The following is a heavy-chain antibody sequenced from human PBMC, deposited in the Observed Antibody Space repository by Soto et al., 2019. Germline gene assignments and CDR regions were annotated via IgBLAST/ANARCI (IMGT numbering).Heavy chain of an antibody. CDR2: IKSKTDGGTT. V-gene: IGHV3-15*01. CDR1: GVTFSNAW. CDR3: TTGLTLRSRNGMDV. Sequence: PGGSLRLSCAASGVTFSNAWMSWVRQATGQGLEWVGRIKSKTDGGTTDYAAPVKGRFTISRDDSKNTLYLQMNSLKTEDTAVYYCTTGLTLRSRNGMDVWGQGTTVTVSS. D-gene: IGHD3-16*01. J-gene: IGHJ6*02.